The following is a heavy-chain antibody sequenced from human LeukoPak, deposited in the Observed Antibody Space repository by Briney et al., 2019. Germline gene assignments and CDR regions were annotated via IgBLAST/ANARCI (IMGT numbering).Heavy chain of an antibody. CDR1: GGSITDYY. CDR3: ARSPVGESFDY. D-gene: IGHD3-10*01. Sequence: SETLSLTCTVSGGSITDYYWSWIRHSSGKGLEWIGYMYYSGSAYYSPSLKTRVTISVDTSKNQFSLKLTSVTAADTAVYYCARSPVGESFDYWGQGTLVTVSS. V-gene: IGHV4-59*08. CDR2: MYYSGSA. J-gene: IGHJ4*02.